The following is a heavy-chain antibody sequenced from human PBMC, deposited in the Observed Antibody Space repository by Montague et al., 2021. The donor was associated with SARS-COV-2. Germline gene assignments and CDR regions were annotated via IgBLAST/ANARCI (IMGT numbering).Heavy chain of an antibody. CDR3: ARSGVGIFDFSYFDS. J-gene: IGHJ4*02. V-gene: IGHV4-38-2*02. Sequence: SETLSLTCSVSGFSISSGYYWGWIWQTPGKGLEWIGSRYQNGATXYSPSLKRPVTILLDTSKNQFSLSLTSVTAADTAVYYCARSGVGIFDFSYFDSWGQGSLVIVSS. CDR2: RYQNGAT. D-gene: IGHD3-3*01. CDR1: GFSISSGYY.